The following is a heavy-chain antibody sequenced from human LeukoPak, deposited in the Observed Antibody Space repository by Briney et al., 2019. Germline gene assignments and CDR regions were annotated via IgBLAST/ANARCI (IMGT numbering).Heavy chain of an antibody. CDR3: ARPRGSYYGGGFDY. CDR2: VYYSGST. Sequence: PSETLSLTCTVSGGSISSNSYYWGWIRQPPGKGLEWIGTVYYSGSTYYNPSFKSRVTISVDTFKNQFSLKLRSVTAADTALYYCARPRGSYYGGGFDYWGQGTLVTVSS. D-gene: IGHD2-2*01. V-gene: IGHV4-39*01. J-gene: IGHJ4*02. CDR1: GGSISSNSYY.